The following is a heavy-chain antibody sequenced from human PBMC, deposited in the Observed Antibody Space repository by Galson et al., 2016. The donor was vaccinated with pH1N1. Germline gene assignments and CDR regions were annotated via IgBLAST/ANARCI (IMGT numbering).Heavy chain of an antibody. D-gene: IGHD3-16*02. Sequence: CAASGFTFSNYWMHWVRQVPGKGLEWVANIKEDGSETYYVGSVRGRFTISRDNAKNSLYLQMNSLRDEDTALYYCARAIGSRSAYWGQGTLVTVSS. CDR1: GFTFSNYW. CDR3: ARAIGSRSAY. V-gene: IGHV3-7*01. J-gene: IGHJ4*02. CDR2: IKEDGSET.